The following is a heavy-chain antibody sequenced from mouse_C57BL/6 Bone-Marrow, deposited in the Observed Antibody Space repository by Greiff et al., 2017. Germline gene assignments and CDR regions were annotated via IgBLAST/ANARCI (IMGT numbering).Heavy chain of an antibody. CDR2: INPGSGGT. CDR1: GYAFTNYL. J-gene: IGHJ3*01. V-gene: IGHV1-54*01. CDR3: AREGDYDGSSYRFAY. D-gene: IGHD1-1*01. Sequence: VQLQQSGAELVRPGTSVKVSCKASGYAFTNYLIEWVKQRPGQGLEWIGVINPGSGGTNYNEKFKGKATLTADKSSSTAYMQLSSLTSEDSAVYFCAREGDYDGSSYRFAYWGQGTLVTVSA.